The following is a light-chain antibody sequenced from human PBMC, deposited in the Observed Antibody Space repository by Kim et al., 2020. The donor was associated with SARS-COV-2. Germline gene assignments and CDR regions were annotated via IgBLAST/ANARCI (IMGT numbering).Light chain of an antibody. CDR3: SSHTTSSTYV. CDR1: SSDVGYYNS. Sequence: GQSITSSCSGPSSDVGYYNSVSWYHQHPGTAPNLIIYDVSERASGVSNRFSGSQSGNTASLTISGLRVEDEADYYCSSHTTSSTYVFGSGTQLTVL. CDR2: DVS. V-gene: IGLV2-14*03. J-gene: IGLJ1*01.